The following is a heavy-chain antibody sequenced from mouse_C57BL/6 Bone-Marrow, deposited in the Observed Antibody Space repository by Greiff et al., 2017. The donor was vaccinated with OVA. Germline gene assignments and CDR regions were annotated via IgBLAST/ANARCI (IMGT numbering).Heavy chain of an antibody. CDR2: IYPGSGST. J-gene: IGHJ4*01. V-gene: IGHV1-55*01. D-gene: IGHD1-1*01. CDR3: ARRFITTVVDAMDY. CDR1: GYTFTSYW. Sequence: QVQLQQPGAELVKPGASVKMSCKASGYTFTSYWITWVKQRPGQGLEWIGDIYPGSGSTNYNEKFKGKATFTADTSSNTAYMQLSSLTTEDSAIYYCARRFITTVVDAMDYWGQGTSVTVSS.